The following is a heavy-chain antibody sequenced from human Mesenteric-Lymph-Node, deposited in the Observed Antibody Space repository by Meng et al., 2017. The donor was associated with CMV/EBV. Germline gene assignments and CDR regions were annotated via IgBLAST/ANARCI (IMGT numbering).Heavy chain of an antibody. D-gene: IGHD1-7*01. CDR3: ARVNGNYSPLDY. CDR1: GFIFRDYN. V-gene: IGHV3-21*01. Sequence: GGSLRLSCAASGFIFRDYNMNWVRQVPGKGLEWVASIDYSGQYIYYRDSVKGRFTISRNNARNSLYLQMNFLTAEDTATYYCARVNGNYSPLDYWGQGTLVTVSS. J-gene: IGHJ4*02. CDR2: IDYSGQYI.